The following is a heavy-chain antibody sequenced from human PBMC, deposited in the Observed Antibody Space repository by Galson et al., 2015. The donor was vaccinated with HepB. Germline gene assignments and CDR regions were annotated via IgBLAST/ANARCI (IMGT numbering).Heavy chain of an antibody. J-gene: IGHJ4*02. V-gene: IGHV4-34*01. CDR2: INHSGST. D-gene: IGHD3-9*01. Sequence: SETLSLTCAVYGGSFSGYYWSWIRQPPGKGLEWIGEINHSGSTNYNPSLKSRVTISVDTSKNQFSLKLSSVTAADTAVYYCASAPRYFDWLKKEFDYWGQGTLVTVSS. CDR1: GGSFSGYY. CDR3: ASAPRYFDWLKKEFDY.